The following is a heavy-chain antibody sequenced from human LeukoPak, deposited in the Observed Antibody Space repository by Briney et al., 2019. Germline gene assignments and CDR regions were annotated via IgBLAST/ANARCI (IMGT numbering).Heavy chain of an antibody. D-gene: IGHD1-26*01. CDR1: GFTFSSYA. CDR2: ISYDGSNK. Sequence: GGSLRLSCAAPGFTFSSYAMHWVRQAPGKGLEWVAVISYDGSNKYYADSVKGRFTISRDNSKNTLYLQMNSLRAEDTALYYCARFVGADYYYYYMDVWGKGTTVTVSS. CDR3: ARFVGADYYYYYMDV. J-gene: IGHJ6*03. V-gene: IGHV3-30*04.